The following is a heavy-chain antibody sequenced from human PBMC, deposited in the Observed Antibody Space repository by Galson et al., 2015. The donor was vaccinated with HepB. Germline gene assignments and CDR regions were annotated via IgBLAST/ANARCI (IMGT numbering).Heavy chain of an antibody. J-gene: IGHJ5*02. Sequence: SLRLSCAVSGLTFSKYNMNWVRQAPGKGLEWVSSISMSSSYIYYADSVKGRFTISRDNAKNSLYLHMNSLRPEDTGVYYCARDTCSSDAGYNGVPKFDPRGKGTLVTVSS. CDR1: GLTFSKYN. V-gene: IGHV3-21*06. CDR3: ARDTCSSDAGYNGVPKFDP. CDR2: ISMSSSYI. D-gene: IGHD2-2*01.